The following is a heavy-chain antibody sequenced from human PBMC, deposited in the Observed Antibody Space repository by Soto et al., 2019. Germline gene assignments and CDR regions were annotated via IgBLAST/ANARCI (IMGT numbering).Heavy chain of an antibody. V-gene: IGHV1-24*01. CDR2: FDPDDGKT. CDR1: GYTLTELS. D-gene: IGHD3-3*01. Sequence: GASVKVSCKVSGYTLTELSMHWVRQAPGKGLEWMGGFDPDDGKTIYARKIQGRLTMTEDTSTDTAYMELSSLGSEDTAVYYCARELSKTIFGVVTSPPGYYYYYMDVWGKGTTVTVSS. J-gene: IGHJ6*03. CDR3: ARELSKTIFGVVTSPPGYYYYYMDV.